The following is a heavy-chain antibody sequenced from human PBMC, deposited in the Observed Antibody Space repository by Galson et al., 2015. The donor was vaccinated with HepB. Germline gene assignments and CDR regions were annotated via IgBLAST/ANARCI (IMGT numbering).Heavy chain of an antibody. V-gene: IGHV3-21*01. Sequence: SLRLSCAASGFTFNNYNMNWVRQAPGKGLEWVSSISSSSDYVHYAESVKGRFTISRDNAKNSLYLQMSSLRAEDTAVYYCARDWGIAVSGTWWFDPWGRGTLVTVSS. D-gene: IGHD6-19*01. CDR3: ARDWGIAVSGTWWFDP. J-gene: IGHJ5*02. CDR2: ISSSSDYV. CDR1: GFTFNNYN.